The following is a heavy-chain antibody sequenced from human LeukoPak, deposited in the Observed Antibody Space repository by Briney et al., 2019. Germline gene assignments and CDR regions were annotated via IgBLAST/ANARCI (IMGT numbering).Heavy chain of an antibody. CDR3: ATYYYDSSISDH. CDR2: FDPEDGET. J-gene: IGHJ5*02. V-gene: IGHV1-24*01. D-gene: IGHD3-22*01. CDR1: GYTLTELS. Sequence: ASVKVSCKVSGYTLTELSMHWVRQAPGKGLEWMGGFDPEDGETIYAQKFQGRVTMTEDTSTDTAYMELSSLRSEDTAVYYCATYYYDSSISDHWGQGTLVTVSS.